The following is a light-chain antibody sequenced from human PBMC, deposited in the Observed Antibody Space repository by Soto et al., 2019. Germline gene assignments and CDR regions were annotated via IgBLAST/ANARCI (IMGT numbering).Light chain of an antibody. V-gene: IGKV1-9*01. CDR2: GAY. CDR1: QDLDNY. J-gene: IGKJ5*01. CDR3: QQLNGSPPIT. Sequence: DIQLSQSPSLLSASVGDRVTITCRASQDLDNYFAGYRQTPGEAPKLLIYGAYTLQSGVPRRFSGAGPGTEFSLTIISLQPEDFASYYCQQLNGSPPITFGQGTRVDIK.